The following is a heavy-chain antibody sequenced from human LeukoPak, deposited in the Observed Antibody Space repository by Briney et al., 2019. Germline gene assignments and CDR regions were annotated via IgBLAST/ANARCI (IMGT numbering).Heavy chain of an antibody. CDR1: GGSISSNTYY. V-gene: IGHV4-39*01. CDR2: IYYSGST. J-gene: IGHJ4*02. D-gene: IGHD3-10*01. Sequence: KTSETLSLTCAVSGGSISSNTYYWGWIRQPPGKGLEWIGSIYYSGSTYYNPSLKSRVTISVDTSKNQFSLNLTSVTAADTAIYYCARRPYYYGSGSSYFDYWGQGTLVTVSS. CDR3: ARRPYYYGSGSSYFDY.